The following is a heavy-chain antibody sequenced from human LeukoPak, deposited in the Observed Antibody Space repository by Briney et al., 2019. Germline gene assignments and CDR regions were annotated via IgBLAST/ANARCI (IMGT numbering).Heavy chain of an antibody. CDR1: GYTFTSYY. CDR2: INPSGGST. Sequence: ASVKVSCKASGYTFTSYYMHWVRQAPGQGLEWMGIINPSGGSTSYAQKFQGRVNMTRDTSTSTVYMELSSLRSEDTAVYYCARDGDGYNYGFGIDYWGQGTLVTVSS. V-gene: IGHV1-46*01. D-gene: IGHD5-24*01. CDR3: ARDGDGYNYGFGIDY. J-gene: IGHJ4*02.